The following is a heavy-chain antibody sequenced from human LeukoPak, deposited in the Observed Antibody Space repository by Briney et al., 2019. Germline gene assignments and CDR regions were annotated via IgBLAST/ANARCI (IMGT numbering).Heavy chain of an antibody. CDR3: AREVSGYGGCLDY. Sequence: GGSLRLSCAASGFTFSSYSMNWVRQAPGKGLEWVSSISSSSSYIYYADSVKGRFTISRDNAKNSLYLQMNSLRAEDTAVYYCAREVSGYGGCLDYWGQGTLVTVSS. J-gene: IGHJ4*02. V-gene: IGHV3-21*01. CDR2: ISSSSSYI. D-gene: IGHD3-10*01. CDR1: GFTFSSYS.